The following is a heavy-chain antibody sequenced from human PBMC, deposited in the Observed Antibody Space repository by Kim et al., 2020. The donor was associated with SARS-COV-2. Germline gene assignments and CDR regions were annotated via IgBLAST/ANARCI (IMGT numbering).Heavy chain of an antibody. CDR1: GGSISSYY. CDR2: IYYSGST. CDR3: ARGIAAAGMISGGMDV. V-gene: IGHV4-59*13. J-gene: IGHJ6*02. D-gene: IGHD6-13*01. Sequence: SETLSLTCTVSGGSISSYYWSWIRQPPGKGLEWIGYIYYSGSTNYNPSLKSRVTISVDTSKNQFSLKLSSVTAADTAVYYCARGIAAAGMISGGMDVWGQGTTVTVSS.